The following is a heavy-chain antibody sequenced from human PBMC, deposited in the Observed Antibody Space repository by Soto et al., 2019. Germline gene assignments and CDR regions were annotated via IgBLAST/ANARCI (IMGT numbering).Heavy chain of an antibody. V-gene: IGHV3-30*03. CDR3: AVYYYDSSGSDAFDI. CDR1: GLTFSSYG. Sequence: QVQLVESGGGVVQPGRSLRLSCAASGLTFSSYGMHWVRQAPGKGLEWVAVISYDGSNKYYADSVKGRFTISRDNSKNTLYLQMNNLSGEDTAVYYCAVYYYDSSGSDAFDIWGQGTMVTVSS. CDR2: ISYDGSNK. D-gene: IGHD3-22*01. J-gene: IGHJ3*02.